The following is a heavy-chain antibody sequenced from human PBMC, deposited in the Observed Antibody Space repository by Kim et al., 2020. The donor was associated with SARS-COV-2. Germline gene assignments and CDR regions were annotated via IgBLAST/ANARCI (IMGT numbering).Heavy chain of an antibody. Sequence: SETLSLTCTVSGGSISSTSYYWGWIRQPPGKGLEWIGSVYYSGNTYYTPSLKSRLTISVHTSENQFSLELSSVTAADTAVFYCARRTRSFFSFDYWGQGILVTVSS. CDR2: VYYSGNT. J-gene: IGHJ4*02. D-gene: IGHD1-26*01. V-gene: IGHV4-39*01. CDR1: GGSISSTSYY. CDR3: ARRTRSFFSFDY.